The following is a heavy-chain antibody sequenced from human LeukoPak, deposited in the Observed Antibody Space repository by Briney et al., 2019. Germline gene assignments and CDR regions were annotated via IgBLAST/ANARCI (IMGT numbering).Heavy chain of an antibody. CDR1: GFTFSSYG. J-gene: IGHJ4*02. V-gene: IGHV3-48*04. D-gene: IGHD1-7*01. CDR2: ISDSGSTI. CDR3: AREPPFRDITGTFDY. Sequence: PTGRSLRLSCAASGFTFSSYGMNWVRQAPGKGLEWVSYISDSGSTIYYPDSVRGRFTISRDNAKNSLYLQMNSLKAEDTAVYYCAREPPFRDITGTFDYWGQGTLVTVSS.